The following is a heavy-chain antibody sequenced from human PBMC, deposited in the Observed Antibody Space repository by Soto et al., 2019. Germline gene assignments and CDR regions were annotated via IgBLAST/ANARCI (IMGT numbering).Heavy chain of an antibody. J-gene: IGHJ4*02. V-gene: IGHV1-69*02. Sequence: QVQLVQSGAEVKKPGSSVQVSCKASGGTFSSYPISWVRQAPGQGLEWMGRIIPILDITDYAQRFQGRVTITADKSTSTAYMELSSLSSDDTAVYYCARPTSTGTTSGYYVDYWGQGTLVTVSS. CDR2: IIPILDIT. CDR3: ARPTSTGTTSGYYVDY. CDR1: GGTFSSYP. D-gene: IGHD1-7*01.